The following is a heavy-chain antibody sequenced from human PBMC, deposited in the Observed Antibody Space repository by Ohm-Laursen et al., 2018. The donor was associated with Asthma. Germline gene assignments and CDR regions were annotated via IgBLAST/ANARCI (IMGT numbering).Heavy chain of an antibody. J-gene: IGHJ4*02. CDR2: ISYDGSNR. CDR1: GFTFSNFA. V-gene: IGHV3-30*04. CDR3: ARERSYSGSLAY. D-gene: IGHD6-13*01. Sequence: SLRLSCSASGFTFSNFATHWVRQAPGKGLEWVTLISYDGSNRYYADSVKGRFTVSRDNSKNTLYLEMNSLRAEDTAMYYCARERSYSGSLAYWGQGTLVTVSS.